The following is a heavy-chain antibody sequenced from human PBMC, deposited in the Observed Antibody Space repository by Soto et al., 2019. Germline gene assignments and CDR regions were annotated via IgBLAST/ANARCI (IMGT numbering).Heavy chain of an antibody. J-gene: IGHJ6*02. CDR3: DV. CDR2: ISSYNGDT. Sequence: QVQLVQSGAEVKKPGASVKVSCKASGYTFTRSGISWVRQAPGQGPEWMGWISSYNGDTNYAQTFQGRVTMTTDTSTSTAYMELRGLRSDDTAVYGMDVWGQGTPVTVSS. CDR1: GYTFTRSG. V-gene: IGHV1-18*01.